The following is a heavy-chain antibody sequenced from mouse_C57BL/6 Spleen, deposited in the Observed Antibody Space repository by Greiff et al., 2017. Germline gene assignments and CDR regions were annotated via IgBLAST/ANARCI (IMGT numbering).Heavy chain of an antibody. J-gene: IGHJ3*01. CDR1: GYAFSSSW. D-gene: IGHD2-12*01. CDR3: AREEAYDFAY. CDR2: IYPGDGDT. Sequence: VKVVESGPELVKPGASVKISCKASGYAFSSSWMNWVKQRPGKGLEWIGRIYPGDGDTTYNGKFKGKATLTADKSSSTAYMQLSSLTSEDSAVYFCAREEAYDFAYWGQGTLVTVS. V-gene: IGHV1-82*01.